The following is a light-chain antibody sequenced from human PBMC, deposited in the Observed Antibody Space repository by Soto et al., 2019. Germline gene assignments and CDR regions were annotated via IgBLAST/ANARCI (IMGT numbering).Light chain of an antibody. Sequence: EIVLTQSPGTLSLSPGESATLSCRASQSIFSSYLAWYQQKPGQAPRLLIYGASSRATGIPDRFSGDGSGTDFTLNISRLEPEDFAVYYCQQYSLSPLTFGGGTK. CDR2: GAS. CDR3: QQYSLSPLT. V-gene: IGKV3-20*01. J-gene: IGKJ4*01. CDR1: QSIFSSY.